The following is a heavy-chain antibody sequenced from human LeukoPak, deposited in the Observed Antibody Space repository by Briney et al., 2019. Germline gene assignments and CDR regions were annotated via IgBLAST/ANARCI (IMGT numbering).Heavy chain of an antibody. V-gene: IGHV4-31*03. Sequence: SETLSLTCTVSGGSISSGGYYWRWIRQHPGKGLEWIGYIYYSGSTYYNPSLKSRVTISVDTSKNQFSLKLSSVTAADTAVYYCARGGEYGDYEYYFDYWGQGTLVTVSS. D-gene: IGHD4-17*01. CDR1: GGSISSGGYY. CDR2: IYYSGST. CDR3: ARGGEYGDYEYYFDY. J-gene: IGHJ4*02.